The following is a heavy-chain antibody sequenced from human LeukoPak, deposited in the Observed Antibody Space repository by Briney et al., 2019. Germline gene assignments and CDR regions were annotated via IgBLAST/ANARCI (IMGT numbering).Heavy chain of an antibody. CDR3: ARHAVVAAPIDY. CDR2: MYHSGNT. V-gene: IGHV4-39*01. J-gene: IGHJ4*02. CDR1: GGSISSSGYY. Sequence: PSETLSLTCIVSGGSISSSGYYWGWIRQPPGKGLEWIGSMYHSGNTYYNPSLKSRVIISVDTSKNQFSLKLSSVTAADTAVHYCARHAVVAAPIDYWGQGTLVTVSS. D-gene: IGHD2-15*01.